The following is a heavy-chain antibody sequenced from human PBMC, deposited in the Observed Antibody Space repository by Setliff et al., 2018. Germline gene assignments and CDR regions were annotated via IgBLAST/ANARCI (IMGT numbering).Heavy chain of an antibody. CDR1: GGSISSSSYY. V-gene: IGHV4-39*01. CDR2: IYRSGST. CDR3: ARGYSGYDYLKPFDY. D-gene: IGHD5-12*01. Sequence: SETLSLTCTVSGGSISSSSYYWGWIRQAPGKGLEWIASIYRSGSTYYNPSLKSRVTISVDTSKNQFPLKLSSVTAANTAVYYCARGYSGYDYLKPFDYWGQGTLVTVSS. J-gene: IGHJ4*02.